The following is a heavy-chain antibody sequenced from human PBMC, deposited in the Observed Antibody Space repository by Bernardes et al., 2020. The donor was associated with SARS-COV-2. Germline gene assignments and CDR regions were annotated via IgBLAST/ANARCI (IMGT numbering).Heavy chain of an antibody. D-gene: IGHD3-3*01. V-gene: IGHV4-61*02. CDR1: GGSISSGSYY. CDR3: ARGYYDFWSGSVSYCYYGRDV. Sequence: SETLTLTCTVSGGSISSGSYYWSCNRQPAGQGLEWIWRIYTSASTNYNPSLKSRVTIPVDTSKNQFSLKLSSVTAADTAVYCCARGYYDFWSGSVSYCYYGRDVWGQGTTGTVPS. J-gene: IGHJ6*02. CDR2: IYTSAST.